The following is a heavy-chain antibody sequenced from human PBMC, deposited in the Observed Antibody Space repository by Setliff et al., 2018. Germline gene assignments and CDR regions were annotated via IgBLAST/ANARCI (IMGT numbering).Heavy chain of an antibody. J-gene: IGHJ6*02. CDR3: TRDQDYYGMDV. V-gene: IGHV3-21*01. Sequence: GSLRLSCAASGFTFSSYSMNWVRQAPGKGLEWVSSISSSSSYIYYADSVKGRFTISRDNAKNSLYLQMNSLRGEDTAVYHCTRDQDYYGMDVWGQGTTVTVSS. CDR2: ISSSSSYI. CDR1: GFTFSSYS.